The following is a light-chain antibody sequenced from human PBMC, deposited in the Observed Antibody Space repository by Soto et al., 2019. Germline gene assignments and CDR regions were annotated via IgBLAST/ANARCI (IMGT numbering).Light chain of an antibody. CDR1: QSVSNY. J-gene: IGKJ1*01. Sequence: EIVFTQSPATLSLSPGERATLSCRASQSVSNYLAWYQQRPGQAPRLLIYGASIRAAGIPDRFSGSGSGTDFTLTIRRLEPDDFAVYYCQQYGSSPRTFGQGTKVDIK. CDR3: QQYGSSPRT. V-gene: IGKV3-20*01. CDR2: GAS.